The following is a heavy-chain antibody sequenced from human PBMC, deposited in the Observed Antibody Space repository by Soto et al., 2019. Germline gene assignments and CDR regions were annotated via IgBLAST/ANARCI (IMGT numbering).Heavy chain of an antibody. CDR2: IYISGTT. D-gene: IGHD5-12*01. Sequence: SETLSLTCDVSGVSIGSGDYYWSWIRQPPGKGLEWIGYIYISGTTYYNPSLKSRLTISVDTSRNVFSLKLRSVTAADTAVYYCARVPPPYSFSYDDWGQGTLVTVSS. CDR3: ARVPPPYSFSYDD. J-gene: IGHJ4*02. CDR1: GVSIGSGDYY. V-gene: IGHV4-30-4*01.